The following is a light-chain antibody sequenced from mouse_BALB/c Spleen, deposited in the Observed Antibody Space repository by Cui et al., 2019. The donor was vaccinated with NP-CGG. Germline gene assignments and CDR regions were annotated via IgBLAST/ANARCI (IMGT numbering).Light chain of an antibody. V-gene: IGLV1*01. CDR1: TGSVPTSNY. J-gene: IGLJ1*01. Sequence: QAVVTQESALTTSPGETVPLTCRSSTGSVPTSNYANWVQEKPDHLFTGLIGGTNNRAPGVPARFSGSLIGDKAALTITGAQTEDDAIYFCTLWYSNHWVFGGGTKLTVL. CDR3: TLWYSNHWV. CDR2: GTN.